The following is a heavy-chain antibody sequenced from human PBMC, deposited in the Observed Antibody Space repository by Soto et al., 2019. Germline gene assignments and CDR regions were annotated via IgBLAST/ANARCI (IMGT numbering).Heavy chain of an antibody. Sequence: SVKVSGKASGGTFSSCAISWVRQAPGQGLEWMGGIIPIFGTANYAQKFQGRVTITADKSTSTAYMELSRLRSEDTAVYYCAIFEVVVVTRNAFDIWGQGTMVTVSS. J-gene: IGHJ3*02. D-gene: IGHD3-22*01. V-gene: IGHV1-69*06. CDR3: AIFEVVVVTRNAFDI. CDR1: GGTFSSCA. CDR2: IIPIFGTA.